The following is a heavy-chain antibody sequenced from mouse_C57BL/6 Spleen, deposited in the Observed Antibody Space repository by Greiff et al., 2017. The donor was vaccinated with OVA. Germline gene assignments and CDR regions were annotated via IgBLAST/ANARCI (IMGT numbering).Heavy chain of an antibody. CDR2: ISDGGSYT. V-gene: IGHV5-4*01. J-gene: IGHJ1*03. Sequence: EVHLVESGGGLVKPGGSLKLSCAASGFTFSSYAMSWVRQTPEKRLEWVATISDGGSYTYYPDNVKGRFTISRDNAKNNLYLQMSHLKSEDTAMYYCARGGYVYWYVDVWGTGTTVTVSS. D-gene: IGHD2-2*01. CDR3: ARGGYVYWYVDV. CDR1: GFTFSSYA.